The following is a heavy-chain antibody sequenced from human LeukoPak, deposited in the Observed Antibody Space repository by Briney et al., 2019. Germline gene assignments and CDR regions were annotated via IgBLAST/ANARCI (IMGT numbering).Heavy chain of an antibody. CDR3: ARETYYYDSSGYYQDY. J-gene: IGHJ4*02. D-gene: IGHD3-22*01. CDR2: INPNSGGT. Sequence: ASVKVSRKASGYTFTGYYMHWVRQAPGQGLEWMGWINPNSGGTNYAQKFQGRVTMTRDTSISTAYMELSRLRSDDTAVYYCARETYYYDSSGYYQDYWGQGTLVTVSS. CDR1: GYTFTGYY. V-gene: IGHV1-2*02.